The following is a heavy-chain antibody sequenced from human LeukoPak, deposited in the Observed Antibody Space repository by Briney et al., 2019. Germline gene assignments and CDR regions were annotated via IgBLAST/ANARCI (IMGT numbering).Heavy chain of an antibody. CDR1: EFTFSNYA. Sequence: GGSLRLSCAASEFTFSNYAMTWVRQAPGKGLEWVSATSGSGGSTDYADSVKGRFTISRDNSKDTLYLQMNSLRVEDTAVYYCAKDATTSHYGSGSYGFDYWGQGTLVTVSS. V-gene: IGHV3-23*01. CDR3: AKDATTSHYGSGSYGFDY. D-gene: IGHD3-10*01. CDR2: TSGSGGST. J-gene: IGHJ4*02.